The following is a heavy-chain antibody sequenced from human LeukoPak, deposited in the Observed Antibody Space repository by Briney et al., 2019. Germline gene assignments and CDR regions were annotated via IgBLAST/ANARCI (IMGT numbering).Heavy chain of an antibody. CDR3: ARIYCSSTSCYNYFQH. CDR1: RFTFSNYW. Sequence: GGSLRLSCAASRFTFSNYWMSWVRQAPGKGLEWVANIKPDGSGTFSVDSVKGRFTISRDNAKNSLYLQMNSLRAEDTAVYYCARIYCSSTSCYNYFQHWGQGTLVTVSS. V-gene: IGHV3-7*01. CDR2: IKPDGSGT. J-gene: IGHJ1*01. D-gene: IGHD2-2*02.